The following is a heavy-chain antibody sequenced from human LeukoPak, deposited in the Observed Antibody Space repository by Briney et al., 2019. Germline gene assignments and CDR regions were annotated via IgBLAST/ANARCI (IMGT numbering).Heavy chain of an antibody. CDR3: ARGGLSVPGRLDY. Sequence: PGGSLRLSCAASGFTLSNFWINWVRLAPGKGLEWVASVKGDGGQTHFVDSVKGRFAVSTDNTKNSLHLQMNSLRVDDTALYFCARGGLSVPGRLDYWGQGVLVIVSS. J-gene: IGHJ4*02. V-gene: IGHV3-7*01. CDR2: VKGDGGQT. D-gene: IGHD6-19*01. CDR1: GFTLSNFW.